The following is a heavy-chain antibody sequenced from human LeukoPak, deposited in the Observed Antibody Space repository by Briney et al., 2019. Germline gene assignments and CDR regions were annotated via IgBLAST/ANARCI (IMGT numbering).Heavy chain of an antibody. CDR1: GFTFSSYS. D-gene: IGHD3-22*01. CDR2: ISSSSSYI. CDR3: ASHSSGYYYVGY. V-gene: IGHV3-21*01. Sequence: PGGSLRLSCAASGFTFSSYSMNWVRQAPGKGLEWVSSISSSSSYIYYAVSVKGRFTISRDNAKNSLYLQMNSVRAEDRAVYYCASHSSGYYYVGYWGQGTLVTVSS. J-gene: IGHJ4*02.